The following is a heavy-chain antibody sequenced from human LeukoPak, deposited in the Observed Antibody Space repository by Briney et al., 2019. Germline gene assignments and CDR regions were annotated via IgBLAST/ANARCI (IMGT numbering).Heavy chain of an antibody. V-gene: IGHV1-2*02. J-gene: IGHJ4*02. Sequence: ASVKVSCKASGYTFTGYYMHWVRQAPGQGLEWMGWINANSGGTNYAQKFQGRVTMTRDTAISTAYMELSRLTSDDTAVYYCARDHSSGWNVGYWGQGTLVTVSS. CDR3: ARDHSSGWNVGY. CDR2: INANSGGT. D-gene: IGHD6-19*01. CDR1: GYTFTGYY.